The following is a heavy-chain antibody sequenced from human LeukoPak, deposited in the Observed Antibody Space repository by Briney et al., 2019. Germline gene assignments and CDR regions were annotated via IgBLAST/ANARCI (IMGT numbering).Heavy chain of an antibody. Sequence: SETLSPTCTASGASIIISNYYWGWIRQSPVKGLECIGRISYSGSTYYNPSLRSRVHMSVDTSKNQFSLKLSSVTAADTAVYYCARLTDFWGQGMLVTVSS. CDR3: ARLTDF. CDR1: GASIIISNYY. V-gene: IGHV4-39*01. J-gene: IGHJ4*02. CDR2: ISYSGST.